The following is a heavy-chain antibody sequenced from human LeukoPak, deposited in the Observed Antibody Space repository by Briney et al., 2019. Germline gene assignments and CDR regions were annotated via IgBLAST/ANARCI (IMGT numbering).Heavy chain of an antibody. J-gene: IGHJ4*02. V-gene: IGHV3-9*01. Sequence: PGRSLRLSCAASGFTFDDYAIHWVRQAPGKGLEWVSGITWNSGSIVYADSVEGRFTISRDNAKKSLYLQMNSLRAEDTALYYCAKDKGRGYSYLDYCGQGTLVTVSS. CDR3: AKDKGRGYSYLDY. D-gene: IGHD5-18*01. CDR1: GFTFDDYA. CDR2: ITWNSGSI.